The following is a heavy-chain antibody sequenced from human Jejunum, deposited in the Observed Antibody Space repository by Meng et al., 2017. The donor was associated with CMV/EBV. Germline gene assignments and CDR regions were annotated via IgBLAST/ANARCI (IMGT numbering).Heavy chain of an antibody. J-gene: IGHJ4*02. Sequence: SGFTFTTWMHWVRQAPGEGLVWVARISHDGSSTTYADSVKGRFTPSRDNAKNTLFLQMNSLRVEDTAVYFCARGPDHSSRWYGLDSWGQGTLVTVSS. D-gene: IGHD6-13*01. CDR3: ARGPDHSSRWYGLDS. CDR1: GFTFTTW. V-gene: IGHV3-74*01. CDR2: ISHDGSST.